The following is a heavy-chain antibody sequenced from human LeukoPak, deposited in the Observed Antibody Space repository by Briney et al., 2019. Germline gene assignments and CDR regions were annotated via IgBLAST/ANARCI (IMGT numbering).Heavy chain of an antibody. J-gene: IGHJ6*03. CDR1: GYTFTSYE. CDR3: ARRAESPYYYYYYMDV. CDR2: MNANSGTT. Sequence: GASVTVSCKASGYTFTSYEIMWVRQATGQGLEWMGWMNANSGTTHYAQSFQGRVTMTRNTPTSTAYMELSRLRSEDTGVYYCARRAESPYYYYYYMDVWGKGTTVTVSS. V-gene: IGHV1-8*01.